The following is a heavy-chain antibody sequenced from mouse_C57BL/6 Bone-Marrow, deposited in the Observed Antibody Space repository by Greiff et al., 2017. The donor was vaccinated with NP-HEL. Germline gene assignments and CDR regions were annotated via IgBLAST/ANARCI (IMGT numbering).Heavy chain of an antibody. CDR2: ISNGGGST. J-gene: IGHJ3*01. D-gene: IGHD2-2*01. CDR1: GFTFSDYY. CDR3: ARPGYGYDVGFAY. V-gene: IGHV5-12*01. Sequence: EVQLVESGGGLVQPGGSLKLSCAASGFTFSDYYMYWVRQTPEKRLEWVAYISNGGGSTYYPDTVKGRFTISRDNAKNTLYLQMSRLKSEDTAIYYCARPGYGYDVGFAYWGQGTLVTVSA.